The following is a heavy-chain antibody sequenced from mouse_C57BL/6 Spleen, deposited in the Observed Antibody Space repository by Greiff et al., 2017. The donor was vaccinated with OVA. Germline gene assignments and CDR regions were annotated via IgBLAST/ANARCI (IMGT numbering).Heavy chain of an antibody. D-gene: IGHD2-4*01. Sequence: VQLQQSGPELVKPGASVKMSCKASGYTFTDYNMHWVKQSHGKSLEWIGDINPNTGGTSYNQKFKGKATLTVNKSSSTAYMELRSLTSEDSAVYYWASCDCDEGFDYWGQGTMVTVSA. CDR2: INPNTGGT. J-gene: IGHJ3*01. V-gene: IGHV1-22*01. CDR3: ASCDCDEGFDY. CDR1: GYTFTDYN.